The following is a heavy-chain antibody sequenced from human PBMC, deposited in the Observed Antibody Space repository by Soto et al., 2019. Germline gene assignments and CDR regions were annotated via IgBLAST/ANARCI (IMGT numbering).Heavy chain of an antibody. D-gene: IGHD2-15*01. V-gene: IGHV3-30*03. CDR1: GFTFSDYG. J-gene: IGHJ4*02. CDR2: ISSDGSDR. Sequence: VGSLRLSCEGPGFTFSDYGFHWVRQAPGKGLEWVAMISSDGSDRYYRDSVQGRFTISRDDSKNTVYLQMNSLRAEDTAMYYCARSTYCNGGSCYPQYWGPGTLVTVSS. CDR3: ARSTYCNGGSCYPQY.